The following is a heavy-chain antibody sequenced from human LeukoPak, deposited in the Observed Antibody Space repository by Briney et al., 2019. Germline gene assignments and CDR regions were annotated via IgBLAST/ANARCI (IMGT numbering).Heavy chain of an antibody. D-gene: IGHD3-9*01. J-gene: IGHJ5*02. CDR2: ISAYNGNT. V-gene: IGHV1-18*01. CDR1: GYTFTNYG. Sequence: ASVKVSCKASGYTFTNYGISWVRQAPGQGLEWMGWISAYNGNTHYAQNLQGRVTMTTDTSTSTAYMELRSLRSDDTAVYYCARAYYDISTGFISPWFDPWGQGTLVTVSS. CDR3: ARAYYDISTGFISPWFDP.